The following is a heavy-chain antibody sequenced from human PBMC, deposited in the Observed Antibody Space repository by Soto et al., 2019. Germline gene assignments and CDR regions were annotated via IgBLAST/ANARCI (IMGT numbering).Heavy chain of an antibody. J-gene: IGHJ5*02. CDR2: IWYDGSNK. Sequence: QVQLVESGGGVVQPGRSLRLSCAASGFTFSSYGMHWVRQAPGKGLEWVAVIWYDGSNKYYADSVKGRFTISRDNSKNTLYLQMNSLRAEDTAVYYCAREDYCGSAESGWFDPWGQGTLVTVSS. CDR3: AREDYCGSAESGWFDP. D-gene: IGHD3-10*01. V-gene: IGHV3-33*01. CDR1: GFTFSSYG.